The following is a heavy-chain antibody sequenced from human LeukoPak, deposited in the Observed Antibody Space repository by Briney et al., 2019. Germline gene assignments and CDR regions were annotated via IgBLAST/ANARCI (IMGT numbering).Heavy chain of an antibody. J-gene: IGHJ3*02. CDR1: GYTFTSYG. CDR3: ARDRGMAYYDSSGLGAFDI. CDR2: ISAYNGNT. Sequence: GASVKVSCKASGYTFTSYGISWVRQAPGQGLERMGWISAYNGNTNYAQKLQGRVTMTTDTSTSTAYMELRSLRSDDTAVYYCARDRGMAYYDSSGLGAFDIWGQGTMVTVSS. D-gene: IGHD3-22*01. V-gene: IGHV1-18*01.